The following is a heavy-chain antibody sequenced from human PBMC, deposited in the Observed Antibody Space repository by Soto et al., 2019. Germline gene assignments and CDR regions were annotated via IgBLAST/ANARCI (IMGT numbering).Heavy chain of an antibody. J-gene: IGHJ4*02. CDR3: ASSLTGYCSSTSCYDY. CDR2: IYSGGST. D-gene: IGHD2-2*01. CDR1: GFTVSSNY. V-gene: IGHV3-53*01. Sequence: GSLILSFAASGFTVSSNYMSWVRQAPGKGLEWVSVIYSGGSTYYADSVKGRFTISRDNSKNTLYLQMNSLRAEDTAVYYCASSLTGYCSSTSCYDYWGQGTLVTVYS.